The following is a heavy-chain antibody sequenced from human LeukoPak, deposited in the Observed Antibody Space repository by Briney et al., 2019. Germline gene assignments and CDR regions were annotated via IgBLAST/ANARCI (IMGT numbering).Heavy chain of an antibody. J-gene: IGHJ4*02. CDR2: INPSGGST. CDR1: GYTFTSYY. D-gene: IGHD1-26*01. Sequence: ASVKVSCKASGYTFTSYYMHWVRQAPGQGLEWMGIINPSGGSTSYAQKFQGRVTMTRDMSTSTVYMELSSLRSEDTAVYYCAREVPSEVGATTEYFDYWGQGTLVTVSS. V-gene: IGHV1-46*01. CDR3: AREVPSEVGATTEYFDY.